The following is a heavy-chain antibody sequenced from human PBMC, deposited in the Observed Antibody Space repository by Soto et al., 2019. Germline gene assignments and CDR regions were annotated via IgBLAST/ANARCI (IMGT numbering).Heavy chain of an antibody. Sequence: EVQLVESGGGLVQPGGSVRLSCAASGFTFSNYWMHWVRQTPGKGLVWVSRVGSDGRGATYADSVKGRFTISRDNAKNTLYLQMDSLRVDDTAMYHCERAGLMHGPDMDQWGQGILVTVSS. CDR3: ERAGLMHGPDMDQ. J-gene: IGHJ4*02. V-gene: IGHV3-74*01. CDR2: VGSDGRGA. D-gene: IGHD3-16*01. CDR1: GFTFSNYW.